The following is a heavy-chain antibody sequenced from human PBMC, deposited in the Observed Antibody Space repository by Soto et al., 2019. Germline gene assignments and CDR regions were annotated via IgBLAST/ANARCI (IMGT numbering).Heavy chain of an antibody. CDR2: ISRSSSYM. J-gene: IGHJ4*02. Sequence: GGSLRLSCTASGFTFSSYTMNWVRQAPGKGLEWVSSISRSSSYMYYADSVKGRFTISRDNAKNSLYPQMNSLRAEDTAMYFCARIADYYFDSSGSRDYFDFWGQGTLVTVSS. D-gene: IGHD3-22*01. CDR3: ARIADYYFDSSGSRDYFDF. CDR1: GFTFSSYT. V-gene: IGHV3-21*01.